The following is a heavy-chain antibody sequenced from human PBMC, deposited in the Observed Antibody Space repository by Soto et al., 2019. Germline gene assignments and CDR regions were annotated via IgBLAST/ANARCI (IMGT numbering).Heavy chain of an antibody. CDR3: ARAHYDILTGYPTIDY. J-gene: IGHJ4*02. V-gene: IGHV4-31*03. CDR1: GASISSGDYY. D-gene: IGHD3-9*01. CDR2: IYDSGST. Sequence: SETLSLTCSFSGASISSGDYYLSWIRQHPGKGLEWIGYIYDSGSTYYNPSLKSRVTISVDTSKNQFSLKLSSVTAADTAVYYCARAHYDILTGYPTIDYWGQGTLVTVSS.